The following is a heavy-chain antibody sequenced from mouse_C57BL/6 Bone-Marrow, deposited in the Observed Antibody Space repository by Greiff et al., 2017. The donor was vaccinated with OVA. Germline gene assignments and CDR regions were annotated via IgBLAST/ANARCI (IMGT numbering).Heavy chain of an antibody. Sequence: QVQPKQLGAELVKPGALVKMFCKAFGYTFTSHWITWVKQRPGQGPEWVGDIYPGSGSTNYNEKFKSKATLTVDPSPSTAYMQVSSQTSEDAAVYYDARSGDCADGWYSCDYWGQGTTLTVSS. CDR3: ARSGDCADGWYSCDY. V-gene: IGHV1-55*01. J-gene: IGHJ2*01. D-gene: IGHD1-2*01. CDR2: IYPGSGST. CDR1: GYTFTSHW.